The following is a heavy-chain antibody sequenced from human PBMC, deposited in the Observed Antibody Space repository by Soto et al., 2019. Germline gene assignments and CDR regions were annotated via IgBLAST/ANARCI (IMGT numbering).Heavy chain of an antibody. D-gene: IGHD2-15*01. V-gene: IGHV4-34*01. CDR1: GGSFSGYY. CDR3: ASVRLYCSGGSCSAFDI. J-gene: IGHJ3*02. CDR2: INHSGST. Sequence: QVQLQQWGAGLLKPSETLSLTCAVYGGSFSGYYWSWIRQPPGKGLEWIGEINHSGSTNYNPSLKSRVTISVDTSKNQFSLKLSSVTAADTAVYYCASVRLYCSGGSCSAFDIWGQGTMVTVSS.